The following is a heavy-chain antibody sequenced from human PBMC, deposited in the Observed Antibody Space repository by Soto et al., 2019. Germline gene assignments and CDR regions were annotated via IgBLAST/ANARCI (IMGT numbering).Heavy chain of an antibody. CDR1: GYTFTNYG. J-gene: IGHJ3*02. V-gene: IGHV1-18*01. Sequence: QVQLVQSGAEVKKPGASVKVSCKASGYTFTNYGFTWVRQAPGQGLEWMGWISAYNGETNYAHKLQGRLTMSTDTSTSTAYMELRSLRSDDTAVYYCAREVTATDGFYIWGQGTMVTVSS. D-gene: IGHD2-21*02. CDR3: AREVTATDGFYI. CDR2: ISAYNGET.